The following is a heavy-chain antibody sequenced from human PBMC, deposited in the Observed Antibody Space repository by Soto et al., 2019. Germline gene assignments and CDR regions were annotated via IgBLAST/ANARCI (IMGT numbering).Heavy chain of an antibody. V-gene: IGHV3-15*01. J-gene: IGHJ4*02. CDR2: IYSKTDGGTT. Sequence: EVQLVESGGGLVNPGGSLRLSCAASGSTFSIAWMSWVRQAPGKGLEWVGRIYSKTDGGTTDYAAPVKGRFTISRDDSQNTLWLQMNSLKIEDTAVYYCTVYGGNGAFDSWGQGTLVTVSS. CDR1: GSTFSIAW. D-gene: IGHD4-17*01. CDR3: TVYGGNGAFDS.